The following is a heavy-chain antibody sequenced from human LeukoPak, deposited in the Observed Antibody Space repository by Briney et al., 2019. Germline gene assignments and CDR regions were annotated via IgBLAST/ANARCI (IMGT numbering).Heavy chain of an antibody. J-gene: IGHJ4*02. V-gene: IGHV3-20*01. CDR3: ARVDRKTYYDILTGYGPSYYFDY. Sequence: GGSLRLSCAASGFTFSSYGMSWVRQAPGKGLEWVSGINWNGGSTGYADSVKGRFTISRDNAKNSLYLQMNSLRAEDTALYHCARVDRKTYYDILTGYGPSYYFDYWGQGTLVTVSS. D-gene: IGHD3-9*01. CDR2: INWNGGST. CDR1: GFTFSSYG.